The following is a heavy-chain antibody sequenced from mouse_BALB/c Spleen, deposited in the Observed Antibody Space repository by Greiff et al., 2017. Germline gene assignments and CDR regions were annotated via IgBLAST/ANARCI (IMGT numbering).Heavy chain of an antibody. CDR2: IWSGGST. CDR1: GFSLTSYG. Sequence: VQLQQSGPGLVQPSQSLSITCTVSGFSLTSYGVHWVRQSPGKGLEWLGVIWSGGSTDYNAAFISRLSISKDNSKSQVFFKMNSLQANDTAIYYCARNSAGMPFAYWGQGTLVTVSA. D-gene: IGHD4-1*01. CDR3: ARNSAGMPFAY. V-gene: IGHV2-2*02. J-gene: IGHJ3*01.